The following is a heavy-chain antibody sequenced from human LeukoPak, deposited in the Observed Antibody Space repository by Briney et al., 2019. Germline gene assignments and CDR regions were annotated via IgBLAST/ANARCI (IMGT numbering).Heavy chain of an antibody. CDR1: GFTFSSYA. J-gene: IGHJ4*02. Sequence: PGGSLRLSCSAPGFTFSSYAMHWVRQAPGKRLEYVSAISSNGGSTYYADSVKGRFAISRDNSKNTLYLQMSSLRAEDTAVYYCVNSDYYDSSGYYYDYWGQGTLVTVSS. CDR2: ISSNGGST. D-gene: IGHD3-22*01. V-gene: IGHV3-64D*06. CDR3: VNSDYYDSSGYYYDY.